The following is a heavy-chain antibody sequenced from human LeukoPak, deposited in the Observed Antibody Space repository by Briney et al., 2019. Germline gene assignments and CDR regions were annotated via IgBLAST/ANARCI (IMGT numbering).Heavy chain of an antibody. CDR2: ISAYNGNT. J-gene: IGHJ4*02. CDR3: ARDEVVVVAATRTYFDY. Sequence: APVKVSCKASGYTFTSYGISWVRQAPGQGLEWMGWISAYNGNTNYAQKLQGRVTMTTDTSTSTAYMELRSLRSDDTAVYYCARDEVVVVAATRTYFDYWGQGTLVTVSS. D-gene: IGHD2-15*01. CDR1: GYTFTSYG. V-gene: IGHV1-18*01.